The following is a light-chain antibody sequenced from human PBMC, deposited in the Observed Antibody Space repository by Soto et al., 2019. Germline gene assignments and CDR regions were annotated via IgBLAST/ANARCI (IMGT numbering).Light chain of an antibody. CDR1: QSINTY. V-gene: IGKV1-39*01. Sequence: DIQMTQSPSSLSASVGDRVTITCRASQSINTYLNWYQQKPGKAPKLLIYTTSTLQSGVPSRFSGSESGTDFTLTINSLQPEDFATYYCQQSYSVPLTFGQGTTVEI. CDR2: TTS. J-gene: IGKJ1*01. CDR3: QQSYSVPLT.